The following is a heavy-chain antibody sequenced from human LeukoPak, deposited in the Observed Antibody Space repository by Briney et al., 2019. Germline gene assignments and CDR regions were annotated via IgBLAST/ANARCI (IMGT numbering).Heavy chain of an antibody. V-gene: IGHV3-74*01. Sequence: GGSLRLSCAASGFTFSNFWMHWVRQAPGKGLVWVSHVNRDGSSTTYADSVKGRSTISRDNAKNTLYLQMNSLRAVDTAVYYCARAGGGFDYWGQGTLVTVSS. CDR1: GFTFSNFW. D-gene: IGHD3-10*01. J-gene: IGHJ4*02. CDR3: ARAGGGFDY. CDR2: VNRDGSST.